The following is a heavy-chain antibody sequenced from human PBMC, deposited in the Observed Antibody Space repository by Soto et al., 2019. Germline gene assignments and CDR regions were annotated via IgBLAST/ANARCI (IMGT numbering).Heavy chain of an antibody. Sequence: PSETLSLTCAVSGGSISSGGYSWSWIRQPPGKGLEWIGYIYHSGSTYYNPSLKSRVTISVDRSKNQFSLKLSSVTAADTAVYYCLRVIVVSSRSLYYYDTSGFYPYYFVYWGQGIVVTVPS. V-gene: IGHV4-30-2*01. J-gene: IGHJ4*02. D-gene: IGHD3-22*01. CDR3: LRVIVVSSRSLYYYDTSGFYPYYFVY. CDR1: GGSISSGGYS. CDR2: IYHSGST.